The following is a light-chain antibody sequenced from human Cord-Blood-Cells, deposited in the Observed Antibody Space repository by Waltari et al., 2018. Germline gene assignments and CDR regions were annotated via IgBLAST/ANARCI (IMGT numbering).Light chain of an antibody. V-gene: IGKV3-11*01. Sequence: EIVLTQSPATLSLSPGERGTLSCRASQSVSSYLAWYQQKPGQAPRLLIYDASNRATGIPARFSGGGSGTDFTLTISSLEPEDFAVYYCQQRSNWPPTFGQGTKVEIK. CDR1: QSVSSY. CDR3: QQRSNWPPT. J-gene: IGKJ1*01. CDR2: DAS.